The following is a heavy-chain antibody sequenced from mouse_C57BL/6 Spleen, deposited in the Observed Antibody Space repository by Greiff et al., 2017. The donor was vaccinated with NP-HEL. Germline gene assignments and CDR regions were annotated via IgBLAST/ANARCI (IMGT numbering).Heavy chain of an antibody. CDR3: ARVWDGYFDV. CDR2: ISDGGSYT. Sequence: EVQRVESGGGLVKPGGSLKLSCAASGFTFSSYAMSWVRQTPEKRLEWVATISDGGSYTYYPDNVKGRFTISRDNAKNNLYLQMSHLKSEDTAMYYCARVWDGYFDVWGTGTTVTVSS. J-gene: IGHJ1*03. CDR1: GFTFSSYA. V-gene: IGHV5-4*01. D-gene: IGHD4-1*01.